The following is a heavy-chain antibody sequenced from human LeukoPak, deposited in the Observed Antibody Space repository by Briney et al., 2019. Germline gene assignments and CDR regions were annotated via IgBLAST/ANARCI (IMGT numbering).Heavy chain of an antibody. CDR2: IYYSGST. J-gene: IGHJ4*02. Sequence: SETLSLTCTVSGGSISSYYWSWIRQPPGKGLEWIGYIYYSGSTNYNPSLKSRATISVDTSKNQFSLKLSSVTAADTAVYYCARSGQLALFDYWGQGTLVTVSS. CDR1: GGSISSYY. D-gene: IGHD6-13*01. V-gene: IGHV4-59*12. CDR3: ARSGQLALFDY.